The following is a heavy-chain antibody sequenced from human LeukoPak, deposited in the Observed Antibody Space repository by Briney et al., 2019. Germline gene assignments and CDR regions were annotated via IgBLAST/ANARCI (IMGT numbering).Heavy chain of an antibody. Sequence: PRRSLRLSCAASGFTFSSYAMHWVRQAPGKGLEWVAVISYDGSNKYYADSVKGRFTISRDNSKNTLYLQMNSLRAEDTAVYYCARDLPFGPWGQGTLVTVSS. J-gene: IGHJ5*02. CDR3: ARDLPFGP. CDR1: GFTFSSYA. CDR2: ISYDGSNK. V-gene: IGHV3-30*04.